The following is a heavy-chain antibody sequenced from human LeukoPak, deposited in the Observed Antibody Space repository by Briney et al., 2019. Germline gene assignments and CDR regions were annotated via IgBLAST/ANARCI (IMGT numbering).Heavy chain of an antibody. D-gene: IGHD1-20*01. V-gene: IGHV1-2*02. Sequence: GASVNLSFNSSAYTFTDYYMHRVRQPPAQGLELMGGINPKSGDIKYAHKFQGRVTMTRGTSINTVYMELTRLTYDDTDVYYCAGLPRYNWNEPLDYWGQGTLVTVSS. J-gene: IGHJ4*02. CDR1: AYTFTDYY. CDR2: INPKSGDI. CDR3: AGLPRYNWNEPLDY.